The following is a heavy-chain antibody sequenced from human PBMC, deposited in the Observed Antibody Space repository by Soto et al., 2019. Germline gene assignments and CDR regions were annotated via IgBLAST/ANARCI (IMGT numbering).Heavy chain of an antibody. J-gene: IGHJ4*02. CDR2: IYPGGSDT. V-gene: IGHV5-51*01. D-gene: IGHD2-2*03. CDR1: GYSFTNYW. CDR3: ATCPHGSFTWDY. Sequence: GESLKISCKGSGYSFTNYWIGWVRQMPGQGLEWMGIIYPGGSDTRYSPSFQGQVTISVDKSISTAYVQWSSLKASDSAMYYCATCPHGSFTWDYWGQGTLVTVSS.